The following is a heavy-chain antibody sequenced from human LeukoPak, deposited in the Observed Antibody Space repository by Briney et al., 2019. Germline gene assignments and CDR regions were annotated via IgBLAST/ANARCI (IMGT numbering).Heavy chain of an antibody. V-gene: IGHV3-21*01. CDR3: ATFSGAHHKTFDS. J-gene: IGHJ4*02. D-gene: IGHD1-14*01. CDR1: GFTFSNFG. Sequence: GGSLRLSCAASGFTFSNFGMNWVRQAPGKGLDWVSSISSSSSYIYYADSVKGRFTISRDNAKNSLYLQMNTLRAEDTAIYYCATFSGAHHKTFDSWGQGTLVTVSS. CDR2: ISSSSSYI.